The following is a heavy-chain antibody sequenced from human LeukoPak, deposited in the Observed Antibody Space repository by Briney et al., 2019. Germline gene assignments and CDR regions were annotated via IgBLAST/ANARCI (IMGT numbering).Heavy chain of an antibody. CDR3: ARDRVGATPGYYYYGMDV. J-gene: IGHJ6*02. V-gene: IGHV4-59*01. CDR1: GGSFSGYY. CDR2: IYYTGST. D-gene: IGHD1-26*01. Sequence: PSETLSLTCAVYGGSFSGYYWSWIRQPPGKGLEWIGYIYYTGSTNYNPSLKSRVTISVDTSKNHFSLKLSSVTAADTAVYYCARDRVGATPGYYYYGMDVWGQGTTVTVSS.